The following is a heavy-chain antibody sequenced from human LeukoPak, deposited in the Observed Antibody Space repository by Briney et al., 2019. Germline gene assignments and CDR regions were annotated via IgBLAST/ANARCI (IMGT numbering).Heavy chain of an antibody. CDR1: GGSISSGDYY. J-gene: IGHJ3*02. CDR2: IYYSGST. Sequence: SETLSLTCAVSGGSISSGDYYWSWIRQPPGKGLEWIGYIYYSGSTYYNPSLKSRVTISVDTSKNQFSLKLSSVTAADTAVYYCARDYSGGQYQLLPNDAFDIWGQGTMVTVSS. V-gene: IGHV4-30-4*08. D-gene: IGHD2-2*01. CDR3: ARDYSGGQYQLLPNDAFDI.